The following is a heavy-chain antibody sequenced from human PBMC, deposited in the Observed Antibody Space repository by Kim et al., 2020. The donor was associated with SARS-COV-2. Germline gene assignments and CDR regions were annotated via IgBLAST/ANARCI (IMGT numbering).Heavy chain of an antibody. CDR2: INAGNGNT. CDR1: GYTFTSYA. Sequence: ASVKVSCKASGYTFTSYAMHWVRQAPGQRLEWMGWINAGNGNTKYSQKCQGRVTITRDTSASTAYMELSSLRSEETAVYYCARDQGIYCSSTSCRYGMDV. D-gene: IGHD2-2*01. CDR3: ARDQGIYCSSTSCRYGMDV. V-gene: IGHV1-3*01. J-gene: IGHJ6*01.